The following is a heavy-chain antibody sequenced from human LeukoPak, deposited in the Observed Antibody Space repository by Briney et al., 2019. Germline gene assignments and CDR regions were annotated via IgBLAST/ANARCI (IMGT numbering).Heavy chain of an antibody. J-gene: IGHJ4*02. V-gene: IGHV1-2*02. CDR2: INPNSGGT. CDR3: ASGSPRYGDYVLEWYYFDY. CDR1: GYTFTSYY. Sequence: ASVTVSFKASGYTFTSYYMHWVRQAPGQGLEWMGWINPNSGGTNYAQKFQGRVTMTRDTSISTAYMELSRLRSDDTAVYYCASGSPRYGDYVLEWYYFDYWGQGTLVTVSS. D-gene: IGHD4-17*01.